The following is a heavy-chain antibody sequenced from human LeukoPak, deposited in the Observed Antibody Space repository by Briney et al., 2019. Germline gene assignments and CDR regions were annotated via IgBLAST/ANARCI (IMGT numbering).Heavy chain of an antibody. J-gene: IGHJ4*02. CDR3: ARRPAGFWSGYPYYFDY. CDR1: GFTVSNNY. D-gene: IGHD3-3*01. CDR2: ISGSGGST. Sequence: PGGSLRLSCAASGFTVSNNYMSWVRQAPGKGLEWVSAISGSGGSTYYADSVKGRFTISRDNSKNTLYLQMNSLRAEDTAVYYCARRPAGFWSGYPYYFDYWGQGTLVTVSS. V-gene: IGHV3-23*01.